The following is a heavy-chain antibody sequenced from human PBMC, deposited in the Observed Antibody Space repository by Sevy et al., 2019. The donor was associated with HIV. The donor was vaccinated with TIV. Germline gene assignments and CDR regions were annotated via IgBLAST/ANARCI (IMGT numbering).Heavy chain of an antibody. CDR3: AKDRTYSLSWYCLAH. CDR1: GFTFGNYA. CDR2: ISGSTIDT. D-gene: IGHD6-13*01. J-gene: IGHJ4*02. Sequence: GGSLRLSCAASGFTFGNYAMNWVRQAPGKGLEWVSSISGSTIDTSYADSVKGRFTISRDNSQNTLYLEMNSLRAEDTAVYYSAKDRTYSLSWYCLAHWGQGTLVTVSS. V-gene: IGHV3-23*01.